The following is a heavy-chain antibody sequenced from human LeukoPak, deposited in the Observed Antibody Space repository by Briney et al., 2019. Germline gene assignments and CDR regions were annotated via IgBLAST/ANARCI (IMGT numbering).Heavy chain of an antibody. Sequence: PGESLKISCKASGYILTSYWIGWVRQMPGKGLEWMGSIYPGDSDTRYSPSFQGQVTISADKSISTAYLQWSSLKASDTAMYYCARQGILTGTAYFDYWGQGTLVTVSS. J-gene: IGHJ4*02. CDR3: ARQGILTGTAYFDY. D-gene: IGHD1-20*01. V-gene: IGHV5-51*01. CDR1: GYILTSYW. CDR2: IYPGDSDT.